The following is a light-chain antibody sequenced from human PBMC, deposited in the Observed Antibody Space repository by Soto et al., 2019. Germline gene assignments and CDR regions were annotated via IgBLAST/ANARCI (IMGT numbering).Light chain of an antibody. CDR2: EVS. CDR1: TSDVGNYDL. J-gene: IGLJ1*01. V-gene: IGLV2-23*02. Sequence: QSALTQPASVSGSPGQSITISCTGTTSDVGNYDLVSWYQQHPGKAPRLMIYEVSKRPSGVSNRFSGSKSGNTASLTISGLQAEDEADYYCCSYAGSRPFDVFGTGTKVTVL. CDR3: CSYAGSRPFDV.